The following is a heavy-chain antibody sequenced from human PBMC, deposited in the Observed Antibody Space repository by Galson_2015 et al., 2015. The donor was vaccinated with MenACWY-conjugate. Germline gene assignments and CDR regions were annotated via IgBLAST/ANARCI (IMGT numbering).Heavy chain of an antibody. CDR3: AREHKVGATFDKGFDY. J-gene: IGHJ4*02. V-gene: IGHV1-46*01. Sequence: SVKVPCKASGYTFTSYYMHWVRQAPGQGLEWMGIINPSGGSTSYAQKFQGRVTITRDTSTSTVYMELSSLRSEDTAVYYCAREHKVGATFDKGFDYWGQGTLVTVSS. D-gene: IGHD1-26*01. CDR1: GYTFTSYY. CDR2: INPSGGST.